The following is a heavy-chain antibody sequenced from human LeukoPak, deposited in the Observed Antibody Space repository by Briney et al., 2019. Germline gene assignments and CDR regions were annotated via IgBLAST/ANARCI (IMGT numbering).Heavy chain of an antibody. CDR1: GDSMSIGGYY. Sequence: PSQTLSLTCTVSGDSMSIGGYYWSWIRQPPGKGLEWIGYIYHSGNTYYNPSLKSRLTISVDESKNQFSLKVNSVTAANTAVYYCARIYRGSCDYWGQGTLVIVSS. CDR3: ARIYRGSCDY. J-gene: IGHJ4*02. D-gene: IGHD5-12*01. CDR2: IYHSGNT. V-gene: IGHV4-30-2*01.